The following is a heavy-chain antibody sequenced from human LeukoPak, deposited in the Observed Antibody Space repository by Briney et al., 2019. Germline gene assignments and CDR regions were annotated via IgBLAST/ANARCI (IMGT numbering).Heavy chain of an antibody. J-gene: IGHJ3*01. D-gene: IGHD5-24*01. CDR3: AKETERAFDL. V-gene: IGHV3-23*01. CDR1: GFTFSSYS. CDR2: ISGDAGST. Sequence: GGSLRLSCAASGFTFSSYSMTWVRQAPGKGLEWGSVISGDAGSTDYADSVKGRFTISRDNSKNTLYLKMNSLRAEDTAVYYCAKETERAFDLWGQGTMVTVSS.